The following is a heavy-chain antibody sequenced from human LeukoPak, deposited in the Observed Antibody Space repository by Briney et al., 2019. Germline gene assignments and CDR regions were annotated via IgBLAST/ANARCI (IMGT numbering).Heavy chain of an antibody. V-gene: IGHV1-18*01. CDR2: ISSSNGNT. CDR1: GYAFTTYG. Sequence: ASVKVSCRASGYAFTTYGFSWVRRAPGQGLEWMGWISSSNGNTNYAQDFLGRLTMTTDTSTTTAYMELRSLRSDDTAVYYCVRDEYYEVAYWGQGTLVTVSP. J-gene: IGHJ4*02. CDR3: VRDEYYEVAY. D-gene: IGHD3-22*01.